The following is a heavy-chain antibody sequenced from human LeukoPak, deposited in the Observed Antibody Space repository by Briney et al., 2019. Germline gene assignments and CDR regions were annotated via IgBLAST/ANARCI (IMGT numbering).Heavy chain of an antibody. Sequence: GGSLRLSCAASGFTFSSYAMHWVRQAPGKGLEYVSAISSNGGSTYYANSVKGRFTISRDNSKNTLYLQMGSLRAEDMAMYYCARGRSYYDFWSGYHFDYWGQGTLVTVSS. CDR2: ISSNGGST. V-gene: IGHV3-64*01. CDR1: GFTFSSYA. D-gene: IGHD3-3*01. J-gene: IGHJ4*02. CDR3: ARGRSYYDFWSGYHFDY.